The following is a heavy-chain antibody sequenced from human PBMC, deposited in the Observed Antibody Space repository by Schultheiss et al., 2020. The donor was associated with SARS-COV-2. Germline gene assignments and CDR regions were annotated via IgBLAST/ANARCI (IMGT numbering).Heavy chain of an antibody. Sequence: GSLRLSCTVSGGSISCYYWTWIRQPPGKGLDPIGNIYFTGITKYNPSLKSRVTISIDTSKNQFSLKLGSVTAADTAVYFCARATRVESLFSVRGGSFDFWGRGALVTVSS. V-gene: IGHV4-59*01. CDR1: GGSISCYY. CDR2: IYFTGIT. J-gene: IGHJ4*02. D-gene: IGHD5-24*01. CDR3: ARATRVESLFSVRGGSFDF.